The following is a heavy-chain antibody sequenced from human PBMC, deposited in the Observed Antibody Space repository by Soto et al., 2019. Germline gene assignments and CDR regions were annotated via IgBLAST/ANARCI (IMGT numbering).Heavy chain of an antibody. CDR3: TKDQASAGTIWEYSQV. D-gene: IGHD6-13*01. V-gene: IGHV1-46*01. CDR2: IDPSGGIT. CDR1: GYSFTNFH. J-gene: IGHJ1*01. Sequence: GASVKVSCKASGYSFTNFHIHWVRQAPGQSLEWMGMIDPSGGITMDAQRLQGRITTTRDVSTSTVYRELRSLRTQDTAAHSSTKDQASAGTIWEYSQVWGQGTLVTVSS.